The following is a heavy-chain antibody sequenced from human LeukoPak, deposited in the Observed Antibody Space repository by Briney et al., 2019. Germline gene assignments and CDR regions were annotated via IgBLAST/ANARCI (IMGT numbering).Heavy chain of an antibody. CDR1: GGSISSSSYY. V-gene: IGHV4-39*06. J-gene: IGHJ1*01. CDR2: IYYSGST. Sequence: PSETLSLTCTVSGGSISSSSYYWGWIRQPPGKGLEWIGSIYYSGSTYYNPSLKSRVTISVDTSKNQFPLRLSSVTAADTAVYYCARDYRLTQIQYWGQGTLVTVSS. D-gene: IGHD1-26*01. CDR3: ARDYRLTQIQY.